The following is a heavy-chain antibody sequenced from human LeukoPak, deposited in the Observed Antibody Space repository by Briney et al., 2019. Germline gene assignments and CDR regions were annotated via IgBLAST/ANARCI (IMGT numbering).Heavy chain of an antibody. CDR2: IIPILGIA. V-gene: IGHV1-69*04. J-gene: IGHJ4*02. Sequence: GASVKVSCKASGGTFSSYAISWVRQAPGQGLEWMGRIIPILGIANYAQKFQGRVTITADKSTSTAYMELSSLRSEDTAVYYCARVGYCSGGSCYPDFDYWGQGTLVTVSS. CDR1: GGTFSSYA. CDR3: ARVGYCSGGSCYPDFDY. D-gene: IGHD2-15*01.